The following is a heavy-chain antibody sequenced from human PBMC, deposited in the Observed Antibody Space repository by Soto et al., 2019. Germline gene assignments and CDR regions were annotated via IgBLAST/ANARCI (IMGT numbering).Heavy chain of an antibody. V-gene: IGHV3-48*03. D-gene: IGHD3-22*01. J-gene: IGHJ6*02. CDR3: ARGGGITMIVVVRGMDV. CDR2: ISSSGSTI. CDR1: GFTFSSYE. Sequence: PGGSLRLSCAASGFTFSSYEMNWVRQAPGKGLEWVSYISSSGSTIYYADSVKGRFTISRDNAKNSLYLRMNSLRAEDTAVYYCARGGGITMIVVVRGMDVWGQGTTVTVSS.